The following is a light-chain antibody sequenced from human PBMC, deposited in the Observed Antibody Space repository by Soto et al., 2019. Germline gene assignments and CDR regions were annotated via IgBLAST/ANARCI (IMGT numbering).Light chain of an antibody. CDR2: XVS. V-gene: IGLV2-14*03. CDR3: SSYRSSSTLVV. Sequence: QSVLTQPASVSGSPGQSIXISXXGTXSDLGGYNYVSWYQQHPGRAPKXMXXXVSNRPSGVSNRFSGSKSGXTASLTISGLQAEDEADYYCSSYRSSSTLVVFXGGTKLTVL. J-gene: IGLJ2*01. CDR1: XSDLGGYNY.